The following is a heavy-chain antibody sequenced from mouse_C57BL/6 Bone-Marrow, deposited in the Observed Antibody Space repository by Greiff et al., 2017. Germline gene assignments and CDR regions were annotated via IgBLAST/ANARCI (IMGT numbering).Heavy chain of an antibody. Sequence: VQLQQSGAELVRPGASVKLSCTASGFNIKDYYMHWVKQRPEQGLEWIGRIDPEDGDTEYAPKFQGKATMTADTSSNTAYLQLSGLTSEDTAVYYCTTYDYAAWFAYWGQGTLVTVSA. CDR1: GFNIKDYY. V-gene: IGHV14-1*01. D-gene: IGHD2-4*01. CDR3: TTYDYAAWFAY. CDR2: IDPEDGDT. J-gene: IGHJ3*01.